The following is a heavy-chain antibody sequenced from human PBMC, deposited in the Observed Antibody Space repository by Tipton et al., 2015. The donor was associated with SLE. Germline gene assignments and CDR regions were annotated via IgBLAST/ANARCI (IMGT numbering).Heavy chain of an antibody. D-gene: IGHD5/OR15-5a*01. CDR1: IGSLNNYY. CDR2: IYYTGNI. Sequence: TLSLTCIVSIGSLNNYYWSWIRQPPGKGLEWIGNIYYTGNINYSPSLKSRVSISVDTSKNRFSLKLKTVTAADTAVYYCARSTPDEFDFWGHGTLVTVSS. V-gene: IGHV4-59*01. J-gene: IGHJ4*01. CDR3: ARSTPDEFDF.